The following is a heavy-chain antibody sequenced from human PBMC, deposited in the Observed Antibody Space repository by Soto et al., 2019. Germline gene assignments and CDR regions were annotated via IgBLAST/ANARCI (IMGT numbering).Heavy chain of an antibody. Sequence: EVLLVESGGGLVKPGGSLRLSCAASGFTFSSYSMMWVRQAPGKGLEWVSLLSSSSSYIYFADSLKGRFTISRDNAKNSRYLQMNSLRAEDTAVYYCARVGYSSGWLPDYWGQGTLVTVSS. CDR3: ARVGYSSGWLPDY. V-gene: IGHV3-21*01. CDR2: LSSSSSYI. CDR1: GFTFSSYS. D-gene: IGHD6-19*01. J-gene: IGHJ4*02.